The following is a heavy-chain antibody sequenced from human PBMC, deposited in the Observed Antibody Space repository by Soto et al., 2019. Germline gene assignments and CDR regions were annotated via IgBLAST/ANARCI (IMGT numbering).Heavy chain of an antibody. D-gene: IGHD3-9*01. CDR2: IYSDGST. J-gene: IGHJ4*02. CDR1: GFTVNSNY. V-gene: IGHV3-66*01. CDR3: APLTKYDILTGFYPC. Sequence: EVQLVESGGGLVQPGGSLRLSCAASGFTVNSNYMSWVRQAPGKGLEWVSVIYSDGSTYYADSVKGRFIISRDNSNNTLYLQMNSLRAEDTAVYYCAPLTKYDILTGFYPCWGQGTLVTVSS.